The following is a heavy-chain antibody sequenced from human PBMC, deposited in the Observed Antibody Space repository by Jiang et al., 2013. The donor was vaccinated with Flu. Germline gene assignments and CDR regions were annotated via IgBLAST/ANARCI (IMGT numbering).Heavy chain of an antibody. D-gene: IGHD3-16*02. V-gene: IGHV4-39*01. Sequence: PGLVKPSETLSLTCSVSGGSINIKSHYWGWIRQPPGGGLEWIANIYYRGNVFYNPSLKSRVSLSADTSKNQFSLRLRSVTAADTATYYCVRVSEYDTTWGSYRHNNFDPWGQGTLVTVSS. CDR3: VRVSEYDTTWGSYRHNNFDP. J-gene: IGHJ5*02. CDR1: GGSINIKSHY. CDR2: IYYRGNV.